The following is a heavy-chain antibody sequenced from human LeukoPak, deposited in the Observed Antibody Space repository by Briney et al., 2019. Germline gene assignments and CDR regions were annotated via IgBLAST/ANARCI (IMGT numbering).Heavy chain of an antibody. J-gene: IGHJ3*02. Sequence: GGSLRLSCAASGFTFSSYAMNWVRQAPGKGLEWVSGLSGSGASKYYTDSVKGRFTISRDNSKNTLYLQMNSLRAEDTAVYYCAKDMGRSGLPRGYRSGRDAFHIWGQGTVVTVSS. D-gene: IGHD6-19*01. CDR1: GFTFSSYA. CDR2: LSGSGASK. V-gene: IGHV3-23*01. CDR3: AKDMGRSGLPRGYRSGRDAFHI.